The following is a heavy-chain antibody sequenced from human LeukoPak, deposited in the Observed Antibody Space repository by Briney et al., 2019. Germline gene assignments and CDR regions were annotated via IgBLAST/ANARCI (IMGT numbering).Heavy chain of an antibody. Sequence: ASVKVSCKASGYIFTDYYMHWVRQAPGQELGWMGRINPNSGGTNYAQKFQGRVTMTRDTSISTAYTELSSLRSEDTATYYCARGDSYGWGYYYYMDVWGKGTTVTVSS. CDR3: ARGDSYGWGYYYYMDV. J-gene: IGHJ6*03. CDR1: GYIFTDYY. D-gene: IGHD5-18*01. V-gene: IGHV1/OR15-1*01. CDR2: INPNSGGT.